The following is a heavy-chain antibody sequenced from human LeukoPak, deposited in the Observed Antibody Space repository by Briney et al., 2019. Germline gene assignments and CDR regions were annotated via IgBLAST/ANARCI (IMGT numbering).Heavy chain of an antibody. CDR1: GFTFSSYA. D-gene: IGHD6-13*01. Sequence: GGSLRLSCAASGFTFSSYAMSWVRQAPGKGLEWVSAISGSGGSTYYADPVKGRFTISRDNSKNTLYLQMNSLRAEDTAVYYCAKDVSAGIAADGFDPWGQGTLVTVSS. CDR3: AKDVSAGIAADGFDP. V-gene: IGHV3-23*01. CDR2: ISGSGGST. J-gene: IGHJ5*02.